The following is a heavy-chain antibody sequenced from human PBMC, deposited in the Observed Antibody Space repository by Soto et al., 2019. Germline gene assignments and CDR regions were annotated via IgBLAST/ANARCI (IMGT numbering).Heavy chain of an antibody. CDR1: GGTFSSYT. D-gene: IGHD3-10*01. CDR2: IIPILGIA. V-gene: IGHV1-69*02. Sequence: QVQLVQSGAEVKKPGSSVKVSCKASGGTFSSYTISWERQAPGQGHEWMGRIIPILGIANYAQKFQGRVTITAEKCTSAAYMELKSVRSEDTAVYYREAGVGEGYYYMDVWGKGTAVTFS. CDR3: EAGVGEGYYYMDV. J-gene: IGHJ6*03.